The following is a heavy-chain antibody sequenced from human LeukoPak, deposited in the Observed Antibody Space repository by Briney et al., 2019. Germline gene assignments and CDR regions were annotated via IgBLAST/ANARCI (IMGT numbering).Heavy chain of an antibody. D-gene: IGHD6-19*01. CDR1: GYTFTSYG. CDR2: ISAYNGNT. CDR3: ARDHPSSGWYHTGIDY. J-gene: IGHJ4*02. Sequence: VASVKVSCKASGYTFTSYGISWVRQAPGQGLEWMGWISAYNGNTNYAQKLQGRVTMTTDTSTSTAYMELRSLRSDDTAVYYCARDHPSSGWYHTGIDYWGQGTLVTVSS. V-gene: IGHV1-18*01.